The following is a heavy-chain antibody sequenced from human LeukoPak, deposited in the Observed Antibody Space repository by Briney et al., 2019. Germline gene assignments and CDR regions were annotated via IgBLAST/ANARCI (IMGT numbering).Heavy chain of an antibody. Sequence: QTGGSLRLSCAASGFTFDDYAMHWVRKAPGKGLEWVSGISWNSGSIGYADSVKGRFTISRDNAKNSLYLQMNSLRAEDMALYYCAKDGDGSGRPKYYFDYWGQGTLVTVSS. D-gene: IGHD3-10*01. CDR3: AKDGDGSGRPKYYFDY. CDR1: GFTFDDYA. V-gene: IGHV3-9*03. CDR2: ISWNSGSI. J-gene: IGHJ4*02.